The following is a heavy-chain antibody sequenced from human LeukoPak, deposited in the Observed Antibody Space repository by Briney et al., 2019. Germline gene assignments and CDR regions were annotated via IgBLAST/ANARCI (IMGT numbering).Heavy chain of an antibody. D-gene: IGHD6-19*01. J-gene: IGHJ4*02. Sequence: PGGSLRLSCAASGFTFSSYAMRWVRQAPGKGLEWVSAISGSGGSTYYADSVKGRFTISRDNSKNTLYLQMNSLRAEDTAVYYCVVRGWMVIGYHFDYWGQGTLVTVSS. CDR3: VVRGWMVIGYHFDY. CDR2: ISGSGGST. V-gene: IGHV3-23*01. CDR1: GFTFSSYA.